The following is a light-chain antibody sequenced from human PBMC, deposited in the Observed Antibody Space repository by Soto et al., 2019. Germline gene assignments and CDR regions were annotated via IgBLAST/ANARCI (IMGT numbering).Light chain of an antibody. V-gene: IGKV1-39*01. CDR2: AAS. CDR3: QQSYSTPLT. J-gene: IGKJ4*01. CDR1: QSISSS. Sequence: DIQMTQSPSSLSAFVGDRVTITCRASQSISSSLTWYQQRPGKAPKLLIYAASSLQSGVPSRFSGSGFGGTDFTLTISSLQTEDFATYYCQQSYSTPLTFGGGTKVEIK.